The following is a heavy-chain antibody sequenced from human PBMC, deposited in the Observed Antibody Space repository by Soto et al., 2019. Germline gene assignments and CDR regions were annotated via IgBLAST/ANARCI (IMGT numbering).Heavy chain of an antibody. D-gene: IGHD3-10*01. CDR1: GYTFTSYA. CDR3: ARVYPHRGYGY. J-gene: IGHJ4*02. CDR2: INAGNGNT. Sequence: ASVKVSGKASGYTFTSYAMHWVRQAPGQRLEWMGWINAGNGNTKYSQKFQGRVTITRDTSASTAYMELSSLRSEDTAVYYCARVYPHRGYGYWGQGTLVTVSP. V-gene: IGHV1-3*01.